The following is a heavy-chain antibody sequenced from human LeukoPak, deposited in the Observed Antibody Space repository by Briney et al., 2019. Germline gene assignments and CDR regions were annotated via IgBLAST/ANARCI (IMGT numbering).Heavy chain of an antibody. D-gene: IGHD1-7*01. CDR2: ISSSSSYI. CDR1: GFTFSSYS. Sequence: GGSLRLSCAASGFTFSSYSMNWVRQAPGKGLEWVSSISSSSSYIYYADSVKGRFTISRDNSKNTLYLQMNSLRAEDTAVYYCAKEGGTGTRFDYWGQGTLVTVSS. J-gene: IGHJ4*02. V-gene: IGHV3-21*04. CDR3: AKEGGTGTRFDY.